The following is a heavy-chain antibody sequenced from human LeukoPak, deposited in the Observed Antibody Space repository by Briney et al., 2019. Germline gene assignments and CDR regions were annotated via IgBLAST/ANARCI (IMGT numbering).Heavy chain of an antibody. V-gene: IGHV3-48*03. CDR1: GFTFSSYE. J-gene: IGHJ5*02. Sequence: HTGGSLRLSCAASGFTFSSYEMNWVRQAPGKGLEWISYISSSGSTMYYADSVKGRFTISRDNSKNTLYLQMNSLRAEDTAVYYCARDSPWFDPWGQGTLVTVSS. CDR2: ISSSGSTM. CDR3: ARDSPWFDP.